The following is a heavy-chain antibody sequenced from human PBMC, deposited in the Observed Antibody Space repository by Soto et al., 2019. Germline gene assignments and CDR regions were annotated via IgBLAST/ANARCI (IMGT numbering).Heavy chain of an antibody. Sequence: GGSLRLSCVVSVFPFGANAMSRVRQAPGKGLEWVSGLSNTGRRTSYADSVKGRFNISRDNSENTVYLQMNSLRVEDTAVYYCATEMGATQGPFDNWGQGTLVTVSS. J-gene: IGHJ4*02. D-gene: IGHD1-26*01. CDR1: VFPFGANA. CDR3: ATEMGATQGPFDN. V-gene: IGHV3-23*01. CDR2: LSNTGRRT.